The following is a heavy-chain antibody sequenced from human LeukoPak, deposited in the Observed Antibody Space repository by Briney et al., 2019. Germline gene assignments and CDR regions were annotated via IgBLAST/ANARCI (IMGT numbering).Heavy chain of an antibody. CDR3: VRVSATNSYFDY. V-gene: IGHV3-21*01. Sequence: GGSLRLSCAASDFTFSSYWMTWVRQAPGKGLEWVSSISSSSSYIYYADSVKGRFTISRDNAKNSLYLQMNSLRAEDTAVYYCVRVSATNSYFDYWGQGTLVTVSS. CDR1: DFTFSSYW. D-gene: IGHD1-1*01. J-gene: IGHJ4*02. CDR2: ISSSSSYI.